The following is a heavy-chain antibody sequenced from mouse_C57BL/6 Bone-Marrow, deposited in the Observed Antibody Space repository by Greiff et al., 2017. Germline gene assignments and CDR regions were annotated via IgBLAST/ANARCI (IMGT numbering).Heavy chain of an antibody. CDR1: GFSLPSYA. CDR3: ARNGAKAWFAY. Sequence: VHLVESGPGLVAPSQSLSITCTVSGFSLPSYAISWVRQPPGKGLEWLGVIWTGGGTTYNSALKSRLSISTDNSKSQVFLKMNILQTDDTARDYCARNGAKAWFAYWGQGTLVTVAA. D-gene: IGHD1-3*01. V-gene: IGHV2-9-1*01. CDR2: IWTGGGT. J-gene: IGHJ3*01.